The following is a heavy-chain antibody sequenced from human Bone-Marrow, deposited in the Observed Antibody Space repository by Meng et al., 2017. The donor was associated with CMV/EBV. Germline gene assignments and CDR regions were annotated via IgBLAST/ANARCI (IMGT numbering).Heavy chain of an antibody. Sequence: SVKVSCKTSGGSFSNYPINWVRQAPGQGLEWMGRFIPMFNITGFAQRFQGRVSITADTSTSTGYMELSRLTSEDTAVYFWARGLRYFDGLSPPDYYYGIDVWGQGTPVTVSS. V-gene: IGHV1-69*02. D-gene: IGHD3-9*01. J-gene: IGHJ6*02. CDR3: ARGLRYFDGLSPPDYYYGIDV. CDR1: GGSFSNYP. CDR2: FIPMFNIT.